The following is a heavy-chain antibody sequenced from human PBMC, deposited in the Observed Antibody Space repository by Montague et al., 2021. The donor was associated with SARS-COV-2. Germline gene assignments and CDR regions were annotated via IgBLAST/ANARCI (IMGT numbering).Heavy chain of an antibody. CDR1: GFTFSSYA. CDR2: ISYDGSNK. V-gene: IGHV3-30-3*01. D-gene: IGHD6-19*01. Sequence: SLRLPCAASGFTFSSYAMHWVRQAPGKGPEWVAVISYDGSNKYYADSVKGRFTISRDNSKNTLYLQMNSLRAEDTAVYYCARGTGISSGWFDYWGQGTLVTVSS. J-gene: IGHJ4*02. CDR3: ARGTGISSGWFDY.